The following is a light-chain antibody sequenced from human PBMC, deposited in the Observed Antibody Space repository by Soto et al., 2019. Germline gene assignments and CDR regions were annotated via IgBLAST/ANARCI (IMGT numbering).Light chain of an antibody. CDR1: SSNIGNNA. CDR2: YDD. Sequence: SVLTQPPSVSEAPRQRVTISCSGSSSNIGNNAVNWYQQLPGKAPKLLIYYDDLLPSGVSDRFSGSKSGTSASLAISGLQSEDEADYYCAAWDDSLNAPVFGTGTRSPS. CDR3: AAWDDSLNAPV. J-gene: IGLJ1*01. V-gene: IGLV1-36*01.